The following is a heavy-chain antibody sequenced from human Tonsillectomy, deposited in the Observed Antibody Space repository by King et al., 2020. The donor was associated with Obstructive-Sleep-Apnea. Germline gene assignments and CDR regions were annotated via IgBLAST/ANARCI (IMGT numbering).Heavy chain of an antibody. CDR2: IIGSGSRI. CDR3: AKDPGGAAAGADAFDI. Sequence: VQLVESGGDLVQPGGSLRLSCAASEFTFSNYAMSLVRQAPGKGLELVSPIIGSGSRIFYADFVKGRFNISRDNSKNTLYLQMKSLRAEATAVYYCAKDPGGAAAGADAFDIWGQGTMVTVSS. CDR1: EFTFSNYA. D-gene: IGHD6-13*01. V-gene: IGHV3-23*04. J-gene: IGHJ3*02.